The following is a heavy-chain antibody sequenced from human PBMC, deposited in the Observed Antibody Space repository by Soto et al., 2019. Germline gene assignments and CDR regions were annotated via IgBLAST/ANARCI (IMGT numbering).Heavy chain of an antibody. D-gene: IGHD3-10*01. CDR2: ISGSGGST. Sequence: EVQLLESGGGLVQPGGSLRLSCAASGFTFSSYAMSWVRQAPGKGLEWVSAISGSGGSTYYADSVKGRFTISRDNSKNTLYRQMNSLRAEDTAVYYCAKGDEWFGVPFDYWGQGTLVTVSS. J-gene: IGHJ4*02. CDR3: AKGDEWFGVPFDY. V-gene: IGHV3-23*01. CDR1: GFTFSSYA.